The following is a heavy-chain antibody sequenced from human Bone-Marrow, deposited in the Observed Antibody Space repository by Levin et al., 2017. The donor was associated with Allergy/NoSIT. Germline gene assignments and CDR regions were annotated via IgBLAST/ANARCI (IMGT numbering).Heavy chain of an antibody. V-gene: IGHV3-7*01. Sequence: PGGSLRLSCAASGFTFSSYWMSWVRQAPGKGLEWVANIKQDGSEKYYVDSVKGRFTISRDNAKNSLYLQMNSLRAEDTAVYYCARDLVHDYGVYYYYYGMDVWGQGTTVTVSS. CDR3: ARDLVHDYGVYYYYYGMDV. D-gene: IGHD4-17*01. CDR2: IKQDGSEK. J-gene: IGHJ6*02. CDR1: GFTFSSYW.